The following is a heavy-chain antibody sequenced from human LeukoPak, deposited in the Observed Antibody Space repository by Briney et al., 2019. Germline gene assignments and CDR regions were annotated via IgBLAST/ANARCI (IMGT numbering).Heavy chain of an antibody. CDR2: FIGSGGT. D-gene: IGHD4-17*01. CDR1: GLTFTSNT. Sequence: GESLRLSCAAAGLTFTSNTMSWVRQAPGKGLEWVSAFIGSGGTYYADSVRGRFTISRDNSKNTLYLQMSSLRAEDTALYYCATLYGDYGAYWGQGTLVTVSS. V-gene: IGHV3-23*01. CDR3: ATLYGDYGAY. J-gene: IGHJ4*02.